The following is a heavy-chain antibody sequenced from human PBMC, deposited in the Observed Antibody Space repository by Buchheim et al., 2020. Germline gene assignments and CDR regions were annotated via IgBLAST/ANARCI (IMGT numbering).Heavy chain of an antibody. CDR1: GFTFSTYA. Sequence: EVHLLESGGGLVQPGGSLILSCAASGFTFSTYAISWVRQAPGRGLEWVSAFSGSGVSTYYAASVKGRFTISRDNSKNTLYLQMNSLRAEDTAVYYCAKDKEKVTVAATIDYWGKGTL. CDR2: FSGSGVST. V-gene: IGHV3-23*01. D-gene: IGHD6-19*01. J-gene: IGHJ4*02. CDR3: AKDKEKVTVAATIDY.